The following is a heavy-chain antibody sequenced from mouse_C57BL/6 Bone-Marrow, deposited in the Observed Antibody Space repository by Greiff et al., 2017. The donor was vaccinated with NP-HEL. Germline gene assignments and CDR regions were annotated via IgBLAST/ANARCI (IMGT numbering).Heavy chain of an antibody. J-gene: IGHJ3*01. CDR2: IDPSDSYT. CDR1: GYTFTSYW. Sequence: QVQLQQPGAELVMPGASVKLSCKASGYTFTSYWMHWVKQRPGQGLEWIGEIDPSDSYTNYNQKFKGKSTLTVDKSSSTAYMQLSSLTSEDSAVYYCAVGIYYYGSEAYWGQGTLVTVSA. CDR3: AVGIYYYGSEAY. V-gene: IGHV1-69*01. D-gene: IGHD1-1*01.